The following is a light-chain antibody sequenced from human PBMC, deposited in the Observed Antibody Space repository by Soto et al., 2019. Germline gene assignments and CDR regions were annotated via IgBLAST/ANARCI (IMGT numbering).Light chain of an antibody. V-gene: IGKV2-28*01. CDR2: LGS. CDR1: QTLIHSTGHNY. Sequence: EIVLTQSPGTLSLSPGERATLSCRASQTLIHSTGHNYLDWYLQKPGQSPQLLIFLGSLRAPGVPDRFSGSGSGTDFTLKISRVEPEDVGVYYCMHALETPFTFGPGTTVDIK. J-gene: IGKJ3*01. CDR3: MHALETPFT.